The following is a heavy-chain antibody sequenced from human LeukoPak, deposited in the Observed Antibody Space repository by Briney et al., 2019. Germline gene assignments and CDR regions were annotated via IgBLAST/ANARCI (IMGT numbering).Heavy chain of an antibody. Sequence: VKVSCKASGYTFTSYGISWVRQAPGQGLEGMGWISAYNGNTNYAQKLQGRVTMTTDTSTSTAYMELRSLRSDDTAVYYCARVLGGSGSARFDPWGQGTLVTVSS. CDR2: ISAYNGNT. CDR1: GYTFTSYG. CDR3: ARVLGGSGSARFDP. D-gene: IGHD3-10*01. J-gene: IGHJ5*02. V-gene: IGHV1-18*04.